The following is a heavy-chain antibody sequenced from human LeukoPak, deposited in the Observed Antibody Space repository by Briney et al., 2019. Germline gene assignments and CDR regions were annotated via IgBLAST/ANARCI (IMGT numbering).Heavy chain of an antibody. CDR2: ISGSGDNT. V-gene: IGHV3-23*01. J-gene: IGHJ3*02. Sequence: GGSLRLSCVGSGFTLSSHAMSWVRQAPGKGLEWVSVISGSGDNTYYADSVKGRFTISRDNSKNTLFLQMSSLRVEDTAVYYCAKDNPYDSSPPDAFDIWGQGTMVTVSS. CDR3: AKDNPYDSSPPDAFDI. D-gene: IGHD3-22*01. CDR1: GFTLSSHA.